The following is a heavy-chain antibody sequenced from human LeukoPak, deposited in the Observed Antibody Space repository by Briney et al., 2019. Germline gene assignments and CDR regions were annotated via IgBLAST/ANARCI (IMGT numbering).Heavy chain of an antibody. Sequence: PSETLSLTCTVSGGSISSNGYYWGWIRQPPGKGLEWIGSFYYTGSTFYSPSLKSRVTISVDTSKNQFSLKLSSVTAADTAVYYCARDLLFEASGGPNPFDYWGQGTQVTVSS. CDR1: GGSISSNGYY. CDR3: ARDLLFEASGGPNPFDY. CDR2: FYYTGST. J-gene: IGHJ4*02. V-gene: IGHV4-39*07. D-gene: IGHD2-21*02.